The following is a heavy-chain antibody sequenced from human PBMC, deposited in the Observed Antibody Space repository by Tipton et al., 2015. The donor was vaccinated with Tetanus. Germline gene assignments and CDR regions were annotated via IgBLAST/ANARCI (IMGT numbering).Heavy chain of an antibody. CDR1: GGSFGTFY. V-gene: IGHV4-34*01. Sequence: GLVKPSETLSLTCAVSGGSFGTFYWSWIRQTPGKGLEWIGEINHRGGTSYNPSLKSRVTISVDTSKNQFSLRLDSLTAADTAVYYCARAAGFLGLTHDFWGRGTLVSVSS. D-gene: IGHD2/OR15-2a*01. CDR2: INHRGGT. J-gene: IGHJ4*02. CDR3: ARAAGFLGLTHDF.